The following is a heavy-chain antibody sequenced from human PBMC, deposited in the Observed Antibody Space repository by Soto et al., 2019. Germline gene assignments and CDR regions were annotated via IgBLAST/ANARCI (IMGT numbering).Heavy chain of an antibody. CDR3: ERDPNSYDSSGYYNDAFDI. V-gene: IGHV3-21*01. CDR2: ISSSSSYI. CDR1: GFTFSSYS. D-gene: IGHD3-22*01. J-gene: IGHJ3*02. Sequence: PGGSLRLSCAASGFTFSSYSMNWVRQAPGKGLEWVSSISSSSSYIYYADSVKGRFTISRDNAKNSLYLQMNSLRAEDTAVYDCERDPNSYDSSGYYNDAFDIWGQGTMVTVSS.